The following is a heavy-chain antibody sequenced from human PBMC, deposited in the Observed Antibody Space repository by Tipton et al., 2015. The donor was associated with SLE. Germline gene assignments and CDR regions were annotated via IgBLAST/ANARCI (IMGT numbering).Heavy chain of an antibody. CDR3: ARHGGYYFDY. Sequence: TLSLTCAVSGGSISSSYWWSWVRQPPGKGLECIGYIYYSGSTYYNPSLKSRVTISVDTSKNQFSLKLSSVTAADTAVYYCARHGGYYFDYRGQGTLVTVSS. CDR1: GGSISSSYW. CDR2: IYYSGST. V-gene: IGHV4-30-4*01. D-gene: IGHD4-23*01. J-gene: IGHJ4*02.